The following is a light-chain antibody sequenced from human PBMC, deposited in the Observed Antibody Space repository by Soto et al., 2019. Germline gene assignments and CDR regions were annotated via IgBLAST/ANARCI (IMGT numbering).Light chain of an antibody. CDR3: QSYDATNQV. V-gene: IGLV6-57*01. J-gene: IGLJ3*02. CDR2: EDN. Sequence: NFMLTQPHSVSDSPGNTVIISCTRSSGSIASNYVQWYQQRPGSSPTTVIYEDNQRPSGVPDRFSGSIDSSSNSASLTISGLETEDEADYYCQSYDATNQVFGAGTKLTVL. CDR1: SGSIASNY.